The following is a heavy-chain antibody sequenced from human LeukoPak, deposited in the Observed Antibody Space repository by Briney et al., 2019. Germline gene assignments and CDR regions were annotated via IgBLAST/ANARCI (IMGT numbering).Heavy chain of an antibody. V-gene: IGHV1-2*02. CDR3: ASSPDSSGPYYYYYYMDV. D-gene: IGHD5-18*01. J-gene: IGHJ6*03. Sequence: ASVKVSCMPSGYTFTGYYMHWVRHGPGQGLECMGWINPNSGGTNYAQKFQGRVTMTRDTSISTAYMELSRLRSDDTAVYYCASSPDSSGPYYYYYYMDVWGKGTTVTVSS. CDR1: GYTFTGYY. CDR2: INPNSGGT.